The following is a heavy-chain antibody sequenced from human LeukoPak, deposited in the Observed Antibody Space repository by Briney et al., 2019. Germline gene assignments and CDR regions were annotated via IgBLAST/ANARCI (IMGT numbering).Heavy chain of an antibody. CDR3: ARVDSSWSGYVDY. J-gene: IGHJ4*02. CDR2: ISYDGSNK. Sequence: QTGGSLRLSCAASGFTFSSYAMHWVRQAPGKGLEWVAVISYDGSNKYYADSVKGRFTISRDNSKNTLSLQMNSLRAEDTAVYYCARVDSSWSGYVDYWGQGTLVTVSS. CDR1: GFTFSSYA. D-gene: IGHD6-13*01. V-gene: IGHV3-30*14.